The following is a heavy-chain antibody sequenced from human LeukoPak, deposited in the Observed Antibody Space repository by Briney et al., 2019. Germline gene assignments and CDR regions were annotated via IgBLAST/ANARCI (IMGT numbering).Heavy chain of an antibody. V-gene: IGHV1-24*01. CDR1: GYTLTELS. J-gene: IGHJ4*02. CDR2: FDPEDGET. D-gene: IGHD3-9*01. CDR3: ATADDILTGYYVY. Sequence: ASVKVSCKVSGYTLTELSMHWVRQAPGKGLEWMGGFDPEDGETVYAQRFQGRVTMTEDTSTDTAYMELSSLRSEDTAVYYCATADDILTGYYVYWGQGTLVTVSS.